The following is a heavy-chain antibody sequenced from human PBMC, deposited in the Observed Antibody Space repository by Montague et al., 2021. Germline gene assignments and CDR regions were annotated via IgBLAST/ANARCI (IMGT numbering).Heavy chain of an antibody. D-gene: IGHD7-27*01. CDR1: GGSVNGYD. V-gene: IGHV4-59*02. Sequence: SQTLSLTCSVSGGSVNGYDWCWIRQPPGQGLEWIGYMRSSGSPNHTTTFKTRLAIPIDRSRNQFSLPLSFVTGADTAIYFCGRDYWGSIDYWGHGILVTVSS. CDR3: GRDYWGSIDY. J-gene: IGHJ4*01. CDR2: MRSSGSP.